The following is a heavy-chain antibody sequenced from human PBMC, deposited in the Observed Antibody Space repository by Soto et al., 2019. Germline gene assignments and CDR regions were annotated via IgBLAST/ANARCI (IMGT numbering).Heavy chain of an antibody. Sequence: QVQLQESGPRLVKPSETLSLTCSVSGVPIGSHFWSWIRQAPGKGPELVGYIYHTVNTNYNPALKSRVTISMDTSENQLSLQLSSVTAADTAVYYCARLQYTVVTALDIWGQGTMVTVSS. CDR2: IYHTVNT. J-gene: IGHJ3*02. CDR1: GVPIGSHF. V-gene: IGHV4-59*11. CDR3: ARLQYTVVTALDI. D-gene: IGHD2-15*01.